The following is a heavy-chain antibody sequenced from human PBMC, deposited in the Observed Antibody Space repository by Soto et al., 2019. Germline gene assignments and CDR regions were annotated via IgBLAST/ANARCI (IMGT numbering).Heavy chain of an antibody. Sequence: PSETLSLTCTVSGGSISSYYWSWIRQPPGKGLEWIGYIYYTGTTTYNPSIKSRVTISVDSSKNQFSLKLTSVTAADTAVYYCARDKITGLFDYWGQGTLVTVSS. CDR1: GGSISSYY. CDR3: ARDKITGLFDY. D-gene: IGHD2-8*02. V-gene: IGHV4-59*12. J-gene: IGHJ4*02. CDR2: IYYTGTT.